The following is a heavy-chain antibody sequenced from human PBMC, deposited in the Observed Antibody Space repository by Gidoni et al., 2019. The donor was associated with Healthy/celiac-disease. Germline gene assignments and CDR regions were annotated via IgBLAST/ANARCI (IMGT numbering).Heavy chain of an antibody. CDR1: GFSLSTSEMC. D-gene: IGHD6-13*01. J-gene: IGHJ4*02. CDR3: ARTRAAAGIFDY. V-gene: IGHV2-70*01. Sequence: QVTLRESGPALVKPTQTLTLTCNFSGFSLSTSEMCVSWIRQPPGKALEWLALIDWDDDKYYSTSLKPRLTISKDTSKNQVVLTMTNMDPVDTATYYCARTRAAAGIFDYWGQGTLVTVSS. CDR2: IDWDDDK.